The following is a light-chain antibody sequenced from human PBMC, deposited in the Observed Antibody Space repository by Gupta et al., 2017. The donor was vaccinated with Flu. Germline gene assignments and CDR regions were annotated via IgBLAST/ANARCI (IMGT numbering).Light chain of an antibody. CDR2: GNN. Sequence: VTISCTGSSSNIGAGYDVHWYQQLPGTAPKVLIYGNNNRPSGVPDRFSGSKSGTSASLAITGLQTEDEADYYCQSYDSSLSGWVFGGGTKLTVL. J-gene: IGLJ3*02. CDR1: SSNIGAGYD. CDR3: QSYDSSLSGWV. V-gene: IGLV1-40*01.